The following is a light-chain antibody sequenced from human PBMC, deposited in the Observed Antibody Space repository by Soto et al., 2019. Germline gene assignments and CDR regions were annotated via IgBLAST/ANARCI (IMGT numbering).Light chain of an antibody. V-gene: IGKV1-5*03. J-gene: IGKJ2*01. CDR1: QSISTW. Sequence: DVPLTQSPSTLSASVGDRVTITRRASQSISTWLAWYQQKPGTAPKLLIYKASTLESGVPSRFSGSRSGTEYTLAVSSLQPDDFAPYYCQQYNDSFPYTFGQGTKLEI. CDR3: QQYNDSFPYT. CDR2: KAS.